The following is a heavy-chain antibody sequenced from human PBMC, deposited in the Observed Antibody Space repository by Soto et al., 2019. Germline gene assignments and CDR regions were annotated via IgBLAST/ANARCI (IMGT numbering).Heavy chain of an antibody. J-gene: IGHJ5*02. CDR1: GGSISSYY. D-gene: IGHD6-19*01. CDR3: ARHNGPFGSSGWFQT. V-gene: IGHV4-59*08. CDR2: IYYSGST. Sequence: QVQLQESGPGLVKPSETLSLTCTVSGGSISSYYWSWIRQPPGKGLAWIGYIYYSGSTNYNPSLKSRVTISVDTSKNQFSLKLSSVTAADTAVYYCARHNGPFGSSGWFQTWGQGTLVTVSS.